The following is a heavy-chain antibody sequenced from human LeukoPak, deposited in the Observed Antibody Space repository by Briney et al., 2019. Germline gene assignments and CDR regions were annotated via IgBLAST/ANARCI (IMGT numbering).Heavy chain of an antibody. J-gene: IGHJ3*02. CDR1: GFIFSSYG. D-gene: IGHD6-13*01. V-gene: IGHV3-30*18. CDR3: AKEMGVAAAGLDAFDI. Sequence: PGGSLRLSCAASGFIFSSYGMHWVRQAPGKGGEGVAVISYDGSNKYYADSVTGRFTISRDNSKNTLYLQMTCLRAEDPAVYYCAKEMGVAAAGLDAFDIWGQGTMVTVSS. CDR2: ISYDGSNK.